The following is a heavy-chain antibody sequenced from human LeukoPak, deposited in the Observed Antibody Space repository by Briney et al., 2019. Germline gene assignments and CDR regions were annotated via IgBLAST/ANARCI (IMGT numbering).Heavy chain of an antibody. D-gene: IGHD3-10*01. CDR3: ARHADSGFGELAFDY. CDR2: IYYSGGT. CDR1: GGSISSYY. Sequence: SETLSLTCTVSGGSISSYYWSWIRQPPGKGLEWIGYIYYSGGTNYNSSLNSRVTISVDTSKNQFSLKLTSVTAADTAVYYCARHADSGFGELAFDYWGQGTLVTVSS. V-gene: IGHV4-59*08. J-gene: IGHJ4*02.